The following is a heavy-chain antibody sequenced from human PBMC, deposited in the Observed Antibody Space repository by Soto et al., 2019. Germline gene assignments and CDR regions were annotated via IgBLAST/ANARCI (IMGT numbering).Heavy chain of an antibody. CDR3: ARDEYGAFDY. Sequence: GGSLRLSCAASGFTFSTYWMHWVRQAPGKGLVWVSRINSAGSSTIHADSVKGRFTISRDNAKNTLYLQMNNLRAEDTAVYYCARDEYGAFDYWGQGTLVTVSS. V-gene: IGHV3-74*01. CDR2: INSAGSST. J-gene: IGHJ4*02. CDR1: GFTFSTYW. D-gene: IGHD4-17*01.